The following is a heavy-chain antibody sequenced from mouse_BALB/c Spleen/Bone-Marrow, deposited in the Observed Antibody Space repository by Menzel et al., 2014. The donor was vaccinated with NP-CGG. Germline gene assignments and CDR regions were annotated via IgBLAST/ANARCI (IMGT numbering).Heavy chain of an antibody. CDR3: AREGYFAWFAY. CDR2: IDPYNGGT. V-gene: IGHV1S135*01. Sequence: EVKLVESGPELVKPGASVKVSCKASGYAFTSYNMYWVKQRHGKNLEWIGYIDPYNGGTSYNQKFKGKATLTVDKSSSTAYIDLNSLTSEDSAVYYCAREGYFAWFAYWGQGTLVTVSA. CDR1: GYAFTSYN. J-gene: IGHJ3*01.